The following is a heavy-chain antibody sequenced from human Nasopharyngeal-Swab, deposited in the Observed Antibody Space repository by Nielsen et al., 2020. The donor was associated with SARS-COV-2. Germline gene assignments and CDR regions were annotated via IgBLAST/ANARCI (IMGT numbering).Heavy chain of an antibody. V-gene: IGHV3-33*01. CDR3: AREGRDGAVSF. D-gene: IGHD5-24*01. CDR1: GITFSSNV. Sequence: GGSLRLSCAASGITFSSNVMHWVRQAPGKGLEWVALIWYDGSSIYYADSVKGRFTTSRDNSNNTLYLQMNSLRAEDTAVYFCAREGRDGAVSFWGQGTLVTVSS. J-gene: IGHJ4*02. CDR2: IWYDGSSI.